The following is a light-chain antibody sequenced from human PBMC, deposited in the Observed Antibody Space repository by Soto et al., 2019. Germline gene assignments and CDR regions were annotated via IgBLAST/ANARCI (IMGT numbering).Light chain of an antibody. J-gene: IGLJ7*01. CDR1: SSNIGSNT. CDR3: AAWDDSLNGPV. CDR2: SNN. Sequence: VLTQPPSASGTPGQRVTISCSGSSSNIGSNTVNWYQQLPGTAPKLLIYSNNQRPSGVPDRFSGSKSGTSASLAISGLQSEDEADYYCAAWDDSLNGPVFGVGTQLTFL. V-gene: IGLV1-44*01.